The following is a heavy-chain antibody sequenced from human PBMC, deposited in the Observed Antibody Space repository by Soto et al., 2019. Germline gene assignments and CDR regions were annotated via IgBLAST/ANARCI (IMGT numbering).Heavy chain of an antibody. CDR1: GYTFTSYG. J-gene: IGHJ5*02. V-gene: IGHV1-18*01. Sequence: QVQLVQSGAEVKKPGASVKVSCKASGYTFTSYGISWVRQAPGQGLEWMGWISAYNGNTNYAQKLQGRVTMTTDTSTSTAYMELRSLRSYDTAVYYCARDVVVVVAATTVRWFDPWGQGTLVTVSS. CDR3: ARDVVVVVAATTVRWFDP. CDR2: ISAYNGNT. D-gene: IGHD2-15*01.